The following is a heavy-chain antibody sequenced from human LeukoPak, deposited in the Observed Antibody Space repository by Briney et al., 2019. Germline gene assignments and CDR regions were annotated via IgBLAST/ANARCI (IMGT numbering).Heavy chain of an antibody. J-gene: IGHJ4*02. CDR1: GFTFSSYA. CDR2: ISGSGGST. V-gene: IGHV3-23*01. Sequence: GESLRLSCAASGFTFSSYAMSWVRQAPGKGLEWVSAISGSGGSTYYADSVKGRFTISRDNSKNTLYLQMNSLRAEDTAVYYCAKDAPFIVVVPAATTFDYWGQGTLVTVSS. D-gene: IGHD2-2*01. CDR3: AKDAPFIVVVPAATTFDY.